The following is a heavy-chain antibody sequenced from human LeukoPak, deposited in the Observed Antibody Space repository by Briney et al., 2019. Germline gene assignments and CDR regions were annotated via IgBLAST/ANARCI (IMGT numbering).Heavy chain of an antibody. D-gene: IGHD3-10*01. V-gene: IGHV3-15*07. J-gene: IGHJ4*02. CDR2: IKRKTEGGTT. Sequence: GGSLRLSCAASGFTFSDAWMNWVRQAPGKGLEWVGRIKRKTEGGTTDCVAPVKGRFIISRDDSKNTLYLQMNSLKTEDTAFYYCTTGNFGPYWGQGTLVTVSS. CDR1: GFTFSDAW. CDR3: TTGNFGPY.